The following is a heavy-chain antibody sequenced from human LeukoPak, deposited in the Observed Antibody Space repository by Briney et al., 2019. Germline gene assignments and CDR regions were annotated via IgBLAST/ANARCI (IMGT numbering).Heavy chain of an antibody. D-gene: IGHD5-12*01. V-gene: IGHV3-48*03. J-gene: IGHJ4*02. Sequence: GGSLRLSCAASGFTFSTYEMNWVRQAPGRGLEWVSYISSSGSTICYADSVKGRFTISRDNAKSSLYLQMNSLRAEDRAVYYCARDNRVDGSFDYWGQGTLVTVSS. CDR1: GFTFSTYE. CDR2: ISSSGSTI. CDR3: ARDNRVDGSFDY.